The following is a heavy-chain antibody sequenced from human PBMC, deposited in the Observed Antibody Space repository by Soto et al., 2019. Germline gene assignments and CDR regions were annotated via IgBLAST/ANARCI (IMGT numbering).Heavy chain of an antibody. D-gene: IGHD3-16*01. CDR1: GFTFSSYA. J-gene: IGHJ3*02. CDR2: ISGSAGST. Sequence: GGSLRLSCAASGFTFSSYAMSWVRQAPGKGLEWVSGISGSAGSTYYADSVKGRFTISRDNSKSTLYLQMNSLRAEDTAVYYCANMGTFYDYVWGSPDAFDIWGQGTMVTVSS. CDR3: ANMGTFYDYVWGSPDAFDI. V-gene: IGHV3-23*01.